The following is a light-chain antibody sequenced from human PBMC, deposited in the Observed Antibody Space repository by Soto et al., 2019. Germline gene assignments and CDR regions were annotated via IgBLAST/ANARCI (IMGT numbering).Light chain of an antibody. CDR3: QQSYSTPT. Sequence: DIQMTQSPSSLSASVGDRVTITCRASQSISSYLNWYQQKPGKAPKLLIYAASSLQSGVPSRFSGSGSGTEFTRTISSLQPEDFATYYCQQSYSTPTFGQGTKVEIK. V-gene: IGKV1-39*01. CDR2: AAS. J-gene: IGKJ1*01. CDR1: QSISSY.